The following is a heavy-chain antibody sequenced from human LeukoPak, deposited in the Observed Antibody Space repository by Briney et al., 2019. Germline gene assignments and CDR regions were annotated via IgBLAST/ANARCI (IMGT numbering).Heavy chain of an antibody. CDR1: GYTFTSYY. J-gene: IGHJ4*02. Sequence: ASVKVSCKASGYTFTSYYMHWVRQAPGQGLEWMGWINPHTGGTNYAQKFRGRVTMTRDTSISTAYMELSRLRSDDTAVYYCGRVVGGNYYGSETDDYWGQGTLVTVSS. CDR2: INPHTGGT. D-gene: IGHD3-10*01. V-gene: IGHV1-2*02. CDR3: GRVVGGNYYGSETDDY.